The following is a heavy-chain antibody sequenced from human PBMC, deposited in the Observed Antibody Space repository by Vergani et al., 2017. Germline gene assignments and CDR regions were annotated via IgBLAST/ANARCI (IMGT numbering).Heavy chain of an antibody. CDR1: GGSISSGSYY. Sequence: QVQLQESGPGLVKPSQTLSLTCTVSGGSISSGSYYWSWIRQPAGKGLEWIGRIYTSGSTNYNPSLKSRVTISVDTSKNQFSLKLSSVTAADTAVYYGARGCSGGSCYYYYGMNVWGQGTTVTVSS. CDR3: ARGCSGGSCYYYYGMNV. CDR2: IYTSGST. J-gene: IGHJ6*02. V-gene: IGHV4-61*02. D-gene: IGHD2-15*01.